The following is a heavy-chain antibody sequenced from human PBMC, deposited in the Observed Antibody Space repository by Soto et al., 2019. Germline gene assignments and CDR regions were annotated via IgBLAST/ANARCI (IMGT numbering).Heavy chain of an antibody. Sequence: GESLKISCKGSGYSFTSYWISWARQMPGKGLEWMGRIDPSDSYTNYSPSFQGHVTISADKSISTAYLQWSSLKASDTAMYYCASHVGASYYYTVWTSGAKGPRSPSP. CDR3: ASHVGASYYYTVWTS. CDR1: GYSFTSYW. V-gene: IGHV5-10-1*01. CDR2: IDPSDSYT. D-gene: IGHD1-26*01. J-gene: IGHJ6*02.